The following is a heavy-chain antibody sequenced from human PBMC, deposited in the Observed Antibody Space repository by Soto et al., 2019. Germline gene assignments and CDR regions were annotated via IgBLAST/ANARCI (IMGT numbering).Heavy chain of an antibody. CDR3: ARQFEDYYDPKLIDY. J-gene: IGHJ4*02. V-gene: IGHV4-39*01. CDR1: GGSISSSSYY. CDR2: IYYSGST. Sequence: SETLSLTCTVSGGSISSSSYYWGWIRQPPGKGLEWIGSIYYSGSTYYNPSLKSRVTISVDTSKNQFSLKLSSVTAADTAVYYCARQFEDYYDPKLIDYWGQGTLVTVSS. D-gene: IGHD3-22*01.